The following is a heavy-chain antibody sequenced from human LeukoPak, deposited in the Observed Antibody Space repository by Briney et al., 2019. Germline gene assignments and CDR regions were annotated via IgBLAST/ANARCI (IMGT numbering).Heavy chain of an antibody. CDR3: ARAFVFEKGYGSGSYFDT. Sequence: PGGSLRLSCAASGFTFSSYDMHWVRQATGEGLEWVSAIGTAGDTYYPGSVKGRFTISRENAKNSLYLQMNSLRAGDTAVYYCARAFVFEKGYGSGSYFDTWGQGTLVTVSS. D-gene: IGHD3-10*01. CDR1: GFTFSSYD. CDR2: IGTAGDT. J-gene: IGHJ4*02. V-gene: IGHV3-13*01.